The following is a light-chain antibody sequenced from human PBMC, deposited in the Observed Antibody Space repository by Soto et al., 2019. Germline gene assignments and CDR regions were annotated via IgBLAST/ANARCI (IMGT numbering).Light chain of an antibody. Sequence: DVVMTQSPVSLPVTLGQPASISCRSSQSLVYSDGNTYLHWFQQRPGQSPRRLIYQVSNRDSGVPDRFSGSGSGTDFTLEISRVETDDVGIYYCMQSTQLPPTFGQGTRLEI. V-gene: IGKV2-30*01. CDR1: QSLVYSDGNTY. CDR3: MQSTQLPPT. J-gene: IGKJ5*01. CDR2: QVS.